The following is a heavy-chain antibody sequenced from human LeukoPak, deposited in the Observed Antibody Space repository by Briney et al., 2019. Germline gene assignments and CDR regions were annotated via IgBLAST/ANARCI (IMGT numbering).Heavy chain of an antibody. Sequence: SETLSLTCTVSGGSISTGSYYWSWIRQPAGKGLEWIGHIYASGSTNYNPSLKSRVTISVDTSKNQFSLKLSSVTAADTAVYYCARDSSGYRIDIWGQGTMVTVSS. J-gene: IGHJ3*02. CDR1: GGSISTGSYY. CDR2: IYASGST. D-gene: IGHD3-22*01. CDR3: ARDSSGYRIDI. V-gene: IGHV4-61*09.